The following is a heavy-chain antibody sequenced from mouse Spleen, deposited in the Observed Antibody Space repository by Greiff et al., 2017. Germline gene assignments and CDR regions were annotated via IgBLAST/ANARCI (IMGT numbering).Heavy chain of an antibody. Sequence: ESGPGLVKPSQSLSLTCSVTGYSITSGYYWNWIRQFPGNKLEWMGYISYDGSNNYNPSLKNRISITRDTSKNQFFLKLNSVTTEDTATYYCARDNSARFDYWGQGTTLTVSS. D-gene: IGHD1-2*01. CDR3: ARDNSARFDY. CDR2: ISYDGSN. V-gene: IGHV3-6*01. CDR1: GYSITSGYY. J-gene: IGHJ2*01.